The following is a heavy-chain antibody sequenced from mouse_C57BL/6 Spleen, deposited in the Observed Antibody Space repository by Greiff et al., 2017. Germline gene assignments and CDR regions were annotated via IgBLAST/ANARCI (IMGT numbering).Heavy chain of an antibody. CDR2: IYPGDGDT. Sequence: VQLQQSGPELVKPGASVKISCKASGYAFSSSWMHWVKQRPGKGLEWIGRIYPGDGDTNYNGKFKGKATLTAYKSSSTAYMQLSSLTSEDSAVYFCARETDYFDYWGQGTTLTVSS. J-gene: IGHJ2*01. CDR3: ARETDYFDY. V-gene: IGHV1-82*01. CDR1: GYAFSSSW.